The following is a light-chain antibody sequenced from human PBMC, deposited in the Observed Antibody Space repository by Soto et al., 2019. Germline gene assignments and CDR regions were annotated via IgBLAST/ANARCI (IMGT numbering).Light chain of an antibody. V-gene: IGKV3-11*01. CDR3: QQRSNWPSIT. CDR1: QSVNTY. Sequence: EVVLIQSPATLSLSPGERATLSCRASQSVNTYLAWYQHKPGQAPRLLIYDASNRASGIPARFSGRGSGTDFTLTISSLEPEDFAVYYCQQRSNWPSITFGQGTRLEIK. CDR2: DAS. J-gene: IGKJ5*01.